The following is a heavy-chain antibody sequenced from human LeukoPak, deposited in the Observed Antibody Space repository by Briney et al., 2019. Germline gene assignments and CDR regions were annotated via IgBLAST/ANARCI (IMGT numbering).Heavy chain of an antibody. D-gene: IGHD2-21*01. CDR3: AKAPVTSCRGAYCYPFDY. Sequence: GGSLRLSCSASGFTFSSYAMHWVRQAPGKGLEWVSAISSTDAGTYHADSVRGRFTISRDSSKNTLYLQMNSLRAEDAAVYYCAKAPVTSCRGAYCYPFDYWGQGTLVTVSS. CDR2: ISSTDAGT. J-gene: IGHJ4*02. V-gene: IGHV3-23*01. CDR1: GFTFSSYA.